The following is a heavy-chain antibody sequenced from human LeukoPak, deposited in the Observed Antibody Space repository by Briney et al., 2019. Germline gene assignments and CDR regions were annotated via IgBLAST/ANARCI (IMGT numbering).Heavy chain of an antibody. CDR2: INPNSGGT. CDR1: GYIFTDYY. D-gene: IGHD3-9*01. Sequence: GASVKVSCKASGYIFTDYYMHWVRQAPGQELGWMGRINPNSGGTNYAQKLQGRVTMTTDTSTSTAYMELRSLRSDDTAVYYCARGGTYYDILTGYYIGYYFDYWGQGTLVTVSS. J-gene: IGHJ4*02. CDR3: ARGGTYYDILTGYYIGYYFDY. V-gene: IGHV1/OR15-1*04.